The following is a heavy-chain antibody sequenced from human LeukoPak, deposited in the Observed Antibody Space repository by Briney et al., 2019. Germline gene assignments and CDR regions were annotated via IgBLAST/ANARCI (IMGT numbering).Heavy chain of an antibody. V-gene: IGHV4-34*01. Sequence: SETLSLTCAVYGGSFSGYYWSWIRQPPEKGLEWIWEINHSGSTNYNPSPKSRVTISVDTSKNQFSLKLSSVTAADTAVYYCARGPPHYDFWSGYSYFDYWGQGTLVTVSS. CDR1: GGSFSGYY. CDR2: INHSGST. J-gene: IGHJ4*02. D-gene: IGHD3-3*01. CDR3: ARGPPHYDFWSGYSYFDY.